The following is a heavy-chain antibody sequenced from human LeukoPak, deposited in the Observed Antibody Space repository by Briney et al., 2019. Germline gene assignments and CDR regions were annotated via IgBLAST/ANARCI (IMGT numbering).Heavy chain of an antibody. CDR3: ARPYNGRNNWYFDL. CDR2: IYYSGST. V-gene: IGHV4-59*11. J-gene: IGHJ2*01. D-gene: IGHD1-1*01. CDR1: GGSISSHY. Sequence: SETLSLTCAVSGGSISSHYWSWIRQPPGKGLEWIGYIYYSGSTNYNPSLKSRVTMSVDTSKNQFSLKLSSVTAADTAVYYCARPYNGRNNWYFDLWGRGTLVTVSS.